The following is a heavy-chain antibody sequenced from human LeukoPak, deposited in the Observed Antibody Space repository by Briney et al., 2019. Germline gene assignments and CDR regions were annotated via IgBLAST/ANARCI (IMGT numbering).Heavy chain of an antibody. Sequence: GESLKTSCKGSGYIFTRYWIGWVRQMPGKGLEWMGIIYPGDSDTRYSPSFQGQVTISADKSISTAYLQWSSLKASDTAVYYCARLDDYYFDYWGQGTLVTVSS. J-gene: IGHJ4*02. CDR2: IYPGDSDT. V-gene: IGHV5-51*01. CDR1: GYIFTRYW. CDR3: ARLDDYYFDY. D-gene: IGHD2-21*02.